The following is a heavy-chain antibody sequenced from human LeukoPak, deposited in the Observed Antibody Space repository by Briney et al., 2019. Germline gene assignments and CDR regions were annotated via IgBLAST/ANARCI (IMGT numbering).Heavy chain of an antibody. CDR1: GYSFTRHW. CDR2: IYPGDSDT. Sequence: GESLKISCKGSGYSFTRHWIGWVRQMPGEGLEGMGIIYPGDSDTRYSPSFQGQVTISADKSISTAYLQWSSLKASDTAMYFCARRKDYDILTGSSQYYFDYWGQGTLVTVPS. V-gene: IGHV5-51*01. CDR3: ARRKDYDILTGSSQYYFDY. J-gene: IGHJ4*02. D-gene: IGHD3-9*01.